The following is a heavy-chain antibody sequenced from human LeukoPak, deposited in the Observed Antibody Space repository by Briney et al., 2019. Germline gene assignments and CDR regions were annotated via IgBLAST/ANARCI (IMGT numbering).Heavy chain of an antibody. D-gene: IGHD2-2*01. CDR2: INPNSSGT. Sequence: ASVKVSCKASGYTFTGYYMHWVRQAPGQGREWMGWINPNSSGTNYAQKFQGRVTMTRDTSISTAYMELSRLRSDDTAVYYCARVGYCSSTSCGSFDIWGQGTMVTVSS. CDR3: ARVGYCSSTSCGSFDI. J-gene: IGHJ3*02. V-gene: IGHV1-2*02. CDR1: GYTFTGYY.